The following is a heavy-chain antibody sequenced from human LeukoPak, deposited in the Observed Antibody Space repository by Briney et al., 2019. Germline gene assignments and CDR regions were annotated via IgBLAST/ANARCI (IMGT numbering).Heavy chain of an antibody. V-gene: IGHV3-53*01. CDR3: ARWEELELPDYYYYMDV. J-gene: IGHJ6*03. Sequence: GGCLRLSCAASGFTVSSNYMSWVRQAPGKGLEWVSVIYSGGSTYYADSVKGRFTISRDNSKNTLYLQMNSLRAEDTAVYYCARWEELELPDYYYYMDVWGKGTTVTVSS. D-gene: IGHD1-7*01. CDR1: GFTVSSNY. CDR2: IYSGGST.